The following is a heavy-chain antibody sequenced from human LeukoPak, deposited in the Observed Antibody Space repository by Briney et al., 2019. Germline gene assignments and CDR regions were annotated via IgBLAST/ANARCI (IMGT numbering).Heavy chain of an antibody. J-gene: IGHJ4*02. CDR3: ARVPSRYCSSTSCYGDY. Sequence: PSETLSLTCTVSGGSISSSSYYWGWIRQPPGKGLEWIGSIYYSGSTYYNPSLKSRVTISVDTSKNQFSLKLSSVTAADTAVYYCARVPSRYCSSTSCYGDYWGQGTLVTVS. D-gene: IGHD2-2*01. V-gene: IGHV4-39*01. CDR1: GGSISSSSYY. CDR2: IYYSGST.